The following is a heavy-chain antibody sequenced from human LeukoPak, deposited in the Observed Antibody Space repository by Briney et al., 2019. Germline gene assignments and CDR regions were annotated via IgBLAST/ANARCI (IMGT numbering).Heavy chain of an antibody. D-gene: IGHD6-19*01. CDR3: ARVGAGSSGWYPNY. CDR1: GFTFSSYA. V-gene: IGHV3-23*01. CDR2: ISGSGGST. J-gene: IGHJ4*02. Sequence: GGSLRLSCAASGFTFSSYAMSWVRQAPGKGLEWVSAISGSGGSTYYADSVKGRFTISRDNAKNSLYLQMNSLRAEDTAVYYCARVGAGSSGWYPNYWGQGTLVTVSS.